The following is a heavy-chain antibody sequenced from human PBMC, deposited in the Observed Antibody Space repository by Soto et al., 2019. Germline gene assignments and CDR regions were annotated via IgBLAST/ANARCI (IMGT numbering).Heavy chain of an antibody. CDR2: ISGSGGST. J-gene: IGHJ4*02. CDR3: AKLTVIVVVITWVDY. D-gene: IGHD3-22*01. V-gene: IGHV3-23*01. Sequence: GGSLRLSCAASGVTCSSYAMSWVRQAPGKGLEWVSAISGSGGSTYYADSVKGRFTISRDNSKNTLYLQMNSLRAEDTAVYYCAKLTVIVVVITWVDYWGQGTLVTVSS. CDR1: GVTCSSYA.